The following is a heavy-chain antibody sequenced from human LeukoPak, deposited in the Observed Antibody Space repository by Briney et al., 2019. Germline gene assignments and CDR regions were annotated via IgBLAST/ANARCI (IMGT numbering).Heavy chain of an antibody. J-gene: IGHJ6*02. CDR3: ARGSHDYDFWSGYYYYYYGMDV. CDR2: INHSGST. CDR1: GGSFSGYY. Sequence: SETLSLTCAVYGGSFSGYYWSWIRQPPGKGLEWIGEINHSGSTNYNPSLTSRVTISVDTSKNQFSLKLSSVTAADTAVYYCARGSHDYDFWSGYYYYYYGMDVWGQGTTVTVSS. D-gene: IGHD3-3*01. V-gene: IGHV4-34*01.